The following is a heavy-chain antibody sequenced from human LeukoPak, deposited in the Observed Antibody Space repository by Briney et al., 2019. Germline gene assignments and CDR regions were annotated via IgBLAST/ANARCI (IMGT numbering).Heavy chain of an antibody. CDR2: INPNSGGT. D-gene: IGHD6-6*01. Sequence: ASVKVSCKASGYTFNGYYMHWVRQAPGQGLEWMGWINPNSGGTNYAQKFQGRVTMTRDTSISTAYMELSRLRSDDTAVYYCARVSSSSPYYYYYYMDVWGKGTTVTVSS. CDR1: GYTFNGYY. CDR3: ARVSSSSPYYYYYYMDV. V-gene: IGHV1-2*02. J-gene: IGHJ6*03.